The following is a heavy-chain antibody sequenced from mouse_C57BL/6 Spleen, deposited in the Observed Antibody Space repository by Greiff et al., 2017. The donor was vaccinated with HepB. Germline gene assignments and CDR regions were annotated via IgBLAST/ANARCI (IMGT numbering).Heavy chain of an antibody. CDR2: IYPRSGNT. D-gene: IGHD1-1*01. V-gene: IGHV1-81*01. Sequence: QVQLKESGAELARPGASVKLSCKASGYTFTSYGISWVKQRTGQGLEWIGEIYPRSGNTYYNEKFKGKDTLTADKSSSTAYMELRSMTSEDSAVYFCARGLFITTVVDGMDYWGQGTSVTVSS. CDR1: GYTFTSYG. CDR3: ARGLFITTVVDGMDY. J-gene: IGHJ4*01.